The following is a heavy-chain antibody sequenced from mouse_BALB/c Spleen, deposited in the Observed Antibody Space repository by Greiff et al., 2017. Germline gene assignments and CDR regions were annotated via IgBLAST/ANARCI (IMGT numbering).Heavy chain of an antibody. CDR3: ASHYYGSSGFAY. CDR1: GFTFSSFG. CDR2: ISSGSSTI. Sequence: EVMLVESGGGLVKPGGSRKLSCAASGFTFSSFGMHWVRQAPEKGLEWVAYISSGSSTIYYADTVKGRFTISRDNPKNTLFLQMTSLRSEDTAMYYCASHYYGSSGFAYWGQGTLVTVTA. V-gene: IGHV5-17*02. J-gene: IGHJ3*01. D-gene: IGHD1-1*01.